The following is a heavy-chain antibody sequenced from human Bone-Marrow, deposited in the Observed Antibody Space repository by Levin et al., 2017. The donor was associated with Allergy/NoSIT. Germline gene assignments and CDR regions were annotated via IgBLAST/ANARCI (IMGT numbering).Heavy chain of an antibody. CDR2: INWNSGDI. V-gene: IGHV3-9*01. D-gene: IGHD6-13*01. J-gene: IGHJ3*01. CDR1: GFAFDDYA. CDR3: AKDRAAPSVTASDKDAFDV. Sequence: GGSLRLSCAASGFAFDDYAMHWVRHAPGRGLEWVSGINWNSGDIDYAASVKGRFTISRDNTRNFLFLQMNSLRPEDTALYYCAKDRAAPSVTASDKDAFDVWGQGTKVIVSS.